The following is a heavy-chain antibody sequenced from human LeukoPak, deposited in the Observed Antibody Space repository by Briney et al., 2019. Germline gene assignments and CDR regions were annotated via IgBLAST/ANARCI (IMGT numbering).Heavy chain of an antibody. D-gene: IGHD1-26*01. CDR1: GFTFSSYS. J-gene: IGHJ4*02. CDR2: ISSSSSYI. Sequence: GGSLRLSCAASGFTFSSYSMNWVRQAPGKGLEWVSSISSSSSYIYYADSVKGRFTISRDNAKNSLYLQMNSLRAEDTAVYYCARDFNRGLGATFHYWGQGTLVTVSS. CDR3: ARDFNRGLGATFHY. V-gene: IGHV3-21*01.